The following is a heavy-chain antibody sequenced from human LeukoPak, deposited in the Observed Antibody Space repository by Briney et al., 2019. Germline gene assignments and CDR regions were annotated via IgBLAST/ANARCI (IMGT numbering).Heavy chain of an antibody. Sequence: GGSLRLSCAASGFTFSSYSMNWVRQAPGKGLEWVSSISSSSSYIYYADSVKGRFTISRDNAENSLYLQMNSLRAEDTAVYYCARAAVAGYFDYWGQGTLVTVSS. V-gene: IGHV3-21*01. CDR2: ISSSSSYI. CDR1: GFTFSSYS. CDR3: ARAAVAGYFDY. J-gene: IGHJ4*02. D-gene: IGHD6-19*01.